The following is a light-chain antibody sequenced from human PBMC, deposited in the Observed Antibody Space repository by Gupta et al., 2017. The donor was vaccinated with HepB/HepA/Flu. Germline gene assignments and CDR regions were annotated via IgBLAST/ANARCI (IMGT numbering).Light chain of an antibody. Sequence: SYELTQPPSVSVSPGQTASITCSGDKLGDKYACWYQQKPGQSPVLVIYQDSKRPSGIPERFSGSNSGNTATLTISGTQAMDEADYYCPAWASSTAWVFGGGTKLTVL. J-gene: IGLJ3*02. CDR3: PAWASSTAWV. CDR1: KLGDKY. CDR2: QDS. V-gene: IGLV3-1*01.